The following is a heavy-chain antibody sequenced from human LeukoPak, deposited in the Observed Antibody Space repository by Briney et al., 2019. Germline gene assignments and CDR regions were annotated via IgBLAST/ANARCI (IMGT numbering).Heavy chain of an antibody. CDR1: GFTFSSYG. D-gene: IGHD4-11*01. Sequence: GGSLRLSCAASGFTFSSYGMHWVRQAPGKGLEWVAVIWYDGSNKYYADSVKGRSTISRDNSKNTLYLQMNSLRAEDTAVYYCAREVTANAFDIWGQGTMVTVSS. J-gene: IGHJ3*02. CDR3: AREVTANAFDI. CDR2: IWYDGSNK. V-gene: IGHV3-33*01.